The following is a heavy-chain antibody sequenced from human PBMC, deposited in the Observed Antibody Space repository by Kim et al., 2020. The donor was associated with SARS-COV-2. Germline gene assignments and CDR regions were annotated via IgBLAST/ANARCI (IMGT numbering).Heavy chain of an antibody. CDR2: IYPGDSDT. D-gene: IGHD2-21*01. V-gene: IGHV5-51*01. CDR3: ARQGDPSYYYYGMDV. CDR1: GYSFTSYW. J-gene: IGHJ6*02. Sequence: GESLKISCKGSGYSFTSYWIGWVRQMPGKGLEWMGIIYPGDSDTRYSPSFQGQVTISADKSISTAYLQWSSLKASDTAMYYCARQGDPSYYYYGMDVWGQGTTVTVSS.